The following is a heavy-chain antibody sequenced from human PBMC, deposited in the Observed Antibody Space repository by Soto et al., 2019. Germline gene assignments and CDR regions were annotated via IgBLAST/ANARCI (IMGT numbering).Heavy chain of an antibody. V-gene: IGHV4-39*01. Sequence: QVHLQESGPRLVEPSETLSLTCSVSGDSIRNSGQYWGWVRQPTGKGLEWIGSVYYSGTSYRKPSRKYRLTLSIAASKNQFSLRWTSVTAADPAIYYCARPATVAPLGAFQVWSQGTLVTVSS. CDR3: ARPATVAPLGAFQV. D-gene: IGHD4-4*01. CDR1: GDSIRNSGQY. CDR2: VYYSGTS. J-gene: IGHJ3*01.